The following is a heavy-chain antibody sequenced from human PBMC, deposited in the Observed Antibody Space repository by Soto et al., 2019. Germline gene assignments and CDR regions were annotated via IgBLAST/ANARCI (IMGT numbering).Heavy chain of an antibody. V-gene: IGHV1-24*01. D-gene: IGHD2-21*02. CDR1: GYTLTELS. Sequence: ASVKVSCKVSGYTLTELSMHWVRQAPGKGLEWMGGFDPEDGETIYAQKFQGRVTMTEDTSADTAYMELSSLRSEDTAVYYCATDRIVTDRYYYYGMDVWGQGTTVTVSS. CDR2: FDPEDGET. CDR3: ATDRIVTDRYYYYGMDV. J-gene: IGHJ6*02.